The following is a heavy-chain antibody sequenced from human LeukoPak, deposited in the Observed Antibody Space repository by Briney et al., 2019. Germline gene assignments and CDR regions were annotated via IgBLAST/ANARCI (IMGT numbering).Heavy chain of an antibody. CDR1: EFSVGSNY. J-gene: IGHJ4*02. V-gene: IGHV3-66*04. CDR3: ARHIVVLTFDEYYFDS. CDR2: IYSGGST. D-gene: IGHD2-21*02. Sequence: GGSLRLSCAASEFSVGSNYMTWVRQAPGKGLEWASLIYSGGSTYYADSVKGRFTISRDNSKNTLYLQMNSLRAEDTAVYYCARHIVVLTFDEYYFDSWGQGTLVTVSS.